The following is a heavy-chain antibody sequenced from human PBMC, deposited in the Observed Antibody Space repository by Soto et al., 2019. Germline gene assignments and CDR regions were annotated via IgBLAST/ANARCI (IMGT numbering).Heavy chain of an antibody. CDR3: ARALSSGWYVPYYYNGMDV. CDR1: GYTFTSYD. CDR2: MNPNSGNT. Sequence: ASVKVSCKASGYTFTSYDINWVRQATGQGLEWMGWMNPNSGNTGYAQKFKGRVTMTRNTSISTAYMELSSLRSEDTAVYYCARALSSGWYVPYYYNGMDVWGQGTTVTSP. D-gene: IGHD6-19*01. J-gene: IGHJ6*02. V-gene: IGHV1-8*01.